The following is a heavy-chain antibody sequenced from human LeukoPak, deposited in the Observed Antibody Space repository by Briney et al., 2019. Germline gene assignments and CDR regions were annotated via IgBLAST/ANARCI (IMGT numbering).Heavy chain of an antibody. CDR3: AKDPNVYIVVVPATFDY. D-gene: IGHD2-2*01. V-gene: IGHV3-21*01. J-gene: IGHJ4*02. CDR2: ISSSSSYI. CDR1: GFTFSSYS. Sequence: GGSLRLSCAASGFTFSSYSMNWVRQAPGKGLEWVSSISSSSSYIYYADSVKGRFTISRDNAKNSLYLQMNSLRAEDTAVYYCAKDPNVYIVVVPATFDYWGQGTLVSVSS.